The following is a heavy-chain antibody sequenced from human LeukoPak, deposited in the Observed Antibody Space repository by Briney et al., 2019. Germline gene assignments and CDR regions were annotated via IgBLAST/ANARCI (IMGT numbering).Heavy chain of an antibody. V-gene: IGHV3-30*02. CDR2: IRYDGSNK. Sequence: PGGSLRLSCAASGFTFSSYGMHWVRQAPGKGLEWVAFIRYDGSNKYYADSVKGRFTISRDNSKNTLYLQMNSLRAEDTAVYYCAKYLSMYYGSGSYYTPFDYWGQGTLVTVSS. CDR1: GFTFSSYG. J-gene: IGHJ4*02. D-gene: IGHD3-10*01. CDR3: AKYLSMYYGSGSYYTPFDY.